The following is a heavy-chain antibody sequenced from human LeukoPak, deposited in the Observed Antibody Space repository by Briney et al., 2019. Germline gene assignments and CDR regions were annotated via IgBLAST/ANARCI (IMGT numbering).Heavy chain of an antibody. D-gene: IGHD5-12*01. CDR3: AIYSGYGTNAFDI. Sequence: GGAPRLSFSAAGFTFISYAMTWGRQRPGKGVEGGSDISGGGGNTYYADSVTGRFTISRDNSKNTLYLQMHSLRAEDTAVYYCAIYSGYGTNAFDIWGQGTMVTVSS. CDR1: GFTFISYA. V-gene: IGHV3-23*01. J-gene: IGHJ3*02. CDR2: ISGGGGNT.